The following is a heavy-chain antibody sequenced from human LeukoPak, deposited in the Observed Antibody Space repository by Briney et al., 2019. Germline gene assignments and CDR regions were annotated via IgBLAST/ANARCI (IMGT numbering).Heavy chain of an antibody. CDR1: GFTFSSYA. Sequence: PGGSLRLSCAASGFTFSSYAMSWVRQAPGKGLEWVSAISGSGGSTYYADSVKGRFTISRDNSKNTLYLQMNSLRAEDTAVYYCAKDITMIVVVIKPNAFDIWGQGTMVTVSS. CDR2: ISGSGGST. CDR3: AKDITMIVVVIKPNAFDI. D-gene: IGHD3-22*01. V-gene: IGHV3-23*01. J-gene: IGHJ3*02.